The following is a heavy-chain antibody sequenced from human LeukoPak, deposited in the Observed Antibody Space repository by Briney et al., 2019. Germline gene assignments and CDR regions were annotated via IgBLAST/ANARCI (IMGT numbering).Heavy chain of an antibody. V-gene: IGHV3-30*18. CDR2: ISYDGSNK. CDR1: GFTFSSYG. J-gene: IGHJ4*02. Sequence: GGSLRLSCAASGFTFSSYGMHWVRQAPGKGLEWVAVISYDGSNKYYADSVKGRFTISRDHSKNTLYLQMNSLRAEDTAVHYCAKDQVAGYFDYWGQGTLVTVSS. CDR3: AKDQVAGYFDY. D-gene: IGHD6-19*01.